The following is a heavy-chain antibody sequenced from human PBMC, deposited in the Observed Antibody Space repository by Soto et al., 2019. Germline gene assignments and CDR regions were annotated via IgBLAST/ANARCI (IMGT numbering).Heavy chain of an antibody. CDR3: ARDYYDILTGYYWQYFQH. J-gene: IGHJ1*01. CDR2: IYSGGST. CDR1: GFTVSSNY. Sequence: PGGSLRLSCAASGFTVSSNYMSWVRQAPGKGLEWVSVIYSGGSTYYADSVKGRFTISRDNSKNTLYLQMNSLRAEDTAVYYCARDYYDILTGYYWQYFQHWGQGTLVTVSS. D-gene: IGHD3-9*01. V-gene: IGHV3-66*01.